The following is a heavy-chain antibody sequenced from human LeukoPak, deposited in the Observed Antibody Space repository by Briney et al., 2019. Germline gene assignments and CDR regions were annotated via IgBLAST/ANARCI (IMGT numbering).Heavy chain of an antibody. CDR2: TSGSGVST. J-gene: IGHJ4*02. V-gene: IGHV3-23*01. CDR3: AKEYGYTYGEFDY. D-gene: IGHD5-18*01. CDR1: GFTFSSYW. Sequence: GGSLRLSCAASGFTFSSYWMHWVRQAPGKGLVWVSATSGSGVSTYYADSVKGRFTISRDNSKNTLYLQMNSLRAEDTAVYYCAKEYGYTYGEFDYWGQGTLVTVSS.